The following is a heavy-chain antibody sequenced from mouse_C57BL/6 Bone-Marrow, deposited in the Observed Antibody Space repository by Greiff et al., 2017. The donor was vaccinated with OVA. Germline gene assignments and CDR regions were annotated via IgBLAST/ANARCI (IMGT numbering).Heavy chain of an antibody. D-gene: IGHD1-1*01. J-gene: IGHJ2*01. CDR2: IDPETGGT. Sequence: VQLVESGAELVRPGASVTLSCKASGYTFTDYEMHWVKQTPVHGLEWIGAIDPETGGTAYNQKFKGKAILTADKSSSTAYRELRSLTSEDSAVYYCTRSDYYGNFDYWGQGTTLTVSS. CDR3: TRSDYYGNFDY. CDR1: GYTFTDYE. V-gene: IGHV1-15*01.